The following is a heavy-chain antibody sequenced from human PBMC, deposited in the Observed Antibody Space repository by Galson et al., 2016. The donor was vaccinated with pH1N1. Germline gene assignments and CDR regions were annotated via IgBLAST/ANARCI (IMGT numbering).Heavy chain of an antibody. Sequence: SLRLSCAASGFIFSDYWMHWVRQAPGKGLEWVANIRQDGSEKYYVDSVKGRFTISRDNAKNSLYLQMNSLRAEDTAVYYCARDSGRETHFDYWGRGTLVTVSS. CDR2: IRQDGSEK. D-gene: IGHD6-19*01. CDR3: ARDSGRETHFDY. CDR1: GFIFSDYW. V-gene: IGHV3-7*01. J-gene: IGHJ4*02.